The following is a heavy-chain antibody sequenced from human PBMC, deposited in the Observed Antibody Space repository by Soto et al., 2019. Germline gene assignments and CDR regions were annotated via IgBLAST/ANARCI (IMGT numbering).Heavy chain of an antibody. Sequence: GGSLRLSCEASGFIFSSYAMSWVRQAPGKGPEWVSIISGNGGTTYYADSVKGRFSISRDNSRNTLSLQMNSLRVEDTAIYYCVKDRAAAPAAPPDWFDSWGQGTLVTVSS. CDR2: ISGNGGTT. CDR3: VKDRAAAPAAPPDWFDS. V-gene: IGHV3-23*01. D-gene: IGHD2-2*01. J-gene: IGHJ5*01. CDR1: GFIFSSYA.